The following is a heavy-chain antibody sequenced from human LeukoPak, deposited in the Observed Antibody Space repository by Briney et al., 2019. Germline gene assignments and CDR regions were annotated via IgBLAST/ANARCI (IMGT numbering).Heavy chain of an antibody. J-gene: IGHJ4*02. V-gene: IGHV1-2*02. Sequence: ASVKVSCKASGYTFTGYYMHWVRQAPGQGLEWMGWINPNSGGTNYAQEFQGRVTMTRDTSISTAYMELSRLRSDDTAVYYCARELRYFDWLKYWGQGTLVTVSS. D-gene: IGHD3-9*01. CDR1: GYTFTGYY. CDR3: ARELRYFDWLKY. CDR2: INPNSGGT.